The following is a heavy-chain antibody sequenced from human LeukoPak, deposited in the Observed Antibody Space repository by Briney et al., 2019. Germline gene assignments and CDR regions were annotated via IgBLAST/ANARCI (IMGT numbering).Heavy chain of an antibody. CDR2: ISGSDGST. Sequence: PGGSLRLSCAASGFTFSNYAMNWVRQAPGKGLEWVSAISGSDGSTYYADSVKGRFTISRDNSKNTLYLQMNSLRAEDTAFYYCARDRHDDYGDYWGQGTLVTVSS. J-gene: IGHJ4*02. V-gene: IGHV3-23*01. CDR1: GFTFSNYA. D-gene: IGHD3-3*01. CDR3: ARDRHDDYGDY.